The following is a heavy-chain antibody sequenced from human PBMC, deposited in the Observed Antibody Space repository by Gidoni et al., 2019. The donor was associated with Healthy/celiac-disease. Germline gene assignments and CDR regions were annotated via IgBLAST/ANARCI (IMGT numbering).Heavy chain of an antibody. CDR2: IWYDGSNK. J-gene: IGHJ6*03. Sequence: VQLVESGGGVVLPRWSLRLPCAAFGCTLRSDGMHWVRQAPGKGLEWVAVIWYDGSNKYYADTVKGRFTISRDNSKNTLYLQMNSLRAEDTAVYYCARGTRIAYYYYMDVWGKGTTVTVSS. CDR3: ARGTRIAYYYYMDV. D-gene: IGHD6-13*01. CDR1: GCTLRSDG. V-gene: IGHV3-33*01.